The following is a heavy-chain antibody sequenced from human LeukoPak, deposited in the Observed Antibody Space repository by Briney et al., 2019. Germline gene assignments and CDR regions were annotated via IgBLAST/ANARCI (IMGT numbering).Heavy chain of an antibody. CDR1: GGSISTYY. D-gene: IGHD3-22*01. CDR2: IYYSGST. V-gene: IGHV4-59*08. Sequence: SETLSLTCTVSGGSISTYYWSWIRQPPGKGLEWIGYIYYSGSTSYNPSLKSRVTISVDTSKNQFSLKLSSVTAADTAVYFCARGPHSYDSSGAFDIWGQGTMVTVSS. CDR3: ARGPHSYDSSGAFDI. J-gene: IGHJ3*02.